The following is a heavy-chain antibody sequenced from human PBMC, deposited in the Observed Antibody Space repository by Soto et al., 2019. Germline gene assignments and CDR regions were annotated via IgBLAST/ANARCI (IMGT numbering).Heavy chain of an antibody. V-gene: IGHV4-59*08. J-gene: IGHJ1*01. CDR3: ARGGSAKYFQH. CDR2: IYYSGST. Sequence: SETLSLTCSGSGGSMNNYYWSLIRQPPGKGLEWIGYIYYSGSTNYNPSLKSRVTISVDTSKNQFSLKLTSVSATDTAVYYCARGGSAKYFQHWGQGTLVTVSS. CDR1: GGSMNNYY.